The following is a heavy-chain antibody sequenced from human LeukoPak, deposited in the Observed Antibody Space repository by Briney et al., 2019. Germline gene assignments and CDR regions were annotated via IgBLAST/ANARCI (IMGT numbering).Heavy chain of an antibody. CDR3: ARDREMGTTTLDFDH. CDR1: GYTFTAYY. CDR2: INANSGGT. Sequence: ASVKVSCKASGYTFTAYYMHWVRQAPGQGLEWMGWINANSGGTNYAQEFQGRVTMTRDTSLSTAYMELSRLRSDDTAVYYCARDREMGTTTLDFDHWGQGTLVTVSS. J-gene: IGHJ4*02. D-gene: IGHD1-7*01. V-gene: IGHV1-2*02.